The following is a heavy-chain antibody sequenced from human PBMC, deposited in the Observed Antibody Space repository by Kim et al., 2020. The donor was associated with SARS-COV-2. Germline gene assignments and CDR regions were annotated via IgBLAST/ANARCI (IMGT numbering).Heavy chain of an antibody. CDR1: GFTFSSYG. V-gene: IGHV3-30*18. CDR3: AKDKPDWRPEYYYDSSGYYFYYYYYYMDV. CDR2: ISYDGSNK. J-gene: IGHJ6*03. Sequence: GGSLRLSCAASGFTFSSYGMHWVRQAPGKGLEWVAVISYDGSNKYYADSVKGRFTISRDNSKNTLYLQMNSLRAEDTAVYYCAKDKPDWRPEYYYDSSGYYFYYYYYYMDVWGKGTTVTVSS. D-gene: IGHD3-22*01.